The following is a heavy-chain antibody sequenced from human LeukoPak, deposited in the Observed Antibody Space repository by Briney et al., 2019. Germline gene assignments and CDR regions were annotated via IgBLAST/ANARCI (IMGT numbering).Heavy chain of an antibody. V-gene: IGHV3-23*01. D-gene: IGHD6-19*01. CDR1: GFTFSSHG. CDR3: ARDLRQWLVPPSDAFDI. J-gene: IGHJ3*02. Sequence: PGGSLRLSCAASGFTFSSHGMNWVRQAPGKGLEWVSGISPSGGITYYTDSVKGRFTISRDNSKNTLYLQMNSLRAEDTAVYYCARDLRQWLVPPSDAFDIWGQGTMVTVSS. CDR2: ISPSGGIT.